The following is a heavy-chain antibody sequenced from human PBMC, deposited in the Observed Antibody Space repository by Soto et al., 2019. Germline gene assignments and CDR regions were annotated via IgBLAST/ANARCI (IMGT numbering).Heavy chain of an antibody. CDR3: ARADDSSGYYASVGMDV. D-gene: IGHD3-22*01. V-gene: IGHV1-3*01. Sequence: ASVKVSCKASGYTFTSYAIHWVRQAPGQRLEWMGWINAGNGNTKYSQKFQGRVTITRDTSASTAYMELSSLRSEDTAVYYCARADDSSGYYASVGMDVWGQGTTVTVSS. J-gene: IGHJ6*02. CDR1: GYTFTSYA. CDR2: INAGNGNT.